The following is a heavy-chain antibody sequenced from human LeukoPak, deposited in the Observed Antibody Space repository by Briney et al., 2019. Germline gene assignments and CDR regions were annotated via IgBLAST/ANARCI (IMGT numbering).Heavy chain of an antibody. J-gene: IGHJ6*02. CDR1: GFTVSINY. V-gene: IGHV3-43*02. CDR3: AKDNYYYGMDV. CDR2: ISGDGGST. Sequence: GGSLRLSCAASGFTVSINYMSWVRQVPGKGLEWVSLISGDGGSTYYADSVKGRFTISRDNSKNSLYLQMNSLRTEDTALYYCAKDNYYYGMDVWGQGTTVTVSS.